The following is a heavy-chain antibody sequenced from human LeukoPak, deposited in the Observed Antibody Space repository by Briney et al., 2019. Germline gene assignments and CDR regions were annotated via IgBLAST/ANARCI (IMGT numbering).Heavy chain of an antibody. CDR2: IYYSGST. J-gene: IGHJ1*01. CDR3: AAWGEAYFQH. D-gene: IGHD1-26*01. CDR1: GGSISSYY. V-gene: IGHV4-59*01. Sequence: SETLSLTCTVSGGSISSYYWSWIRQPPGKGLEWIGYIYYSGSTNYNPSLKSRVTISVDTSKNQFSLKLSSVTAADTVVYYCAAWGEAYFQHWGQGTLVTVSS.